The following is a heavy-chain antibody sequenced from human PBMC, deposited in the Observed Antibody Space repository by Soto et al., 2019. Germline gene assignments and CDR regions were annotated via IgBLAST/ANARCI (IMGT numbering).Heavy chain of an antibody. CDR3: ARLFVDWLFPDFDY. CDR2: ISSSSSTI. CDR1: GFTFSSYS. J-gene: IGHJ4*02. V-gene: IGHV3-48*01. Sequence: GGSLRLSCAASGFTFSSYSMNWVRQAPGKGLEWVSYISSSSSTIYYADSVKGRFTISRDNAKNSLYLQMNSLRAEDTAVYYCARLFVDWLFPDFDYWGQGTLVTVSS. D-gene: IGHD3-9*01.